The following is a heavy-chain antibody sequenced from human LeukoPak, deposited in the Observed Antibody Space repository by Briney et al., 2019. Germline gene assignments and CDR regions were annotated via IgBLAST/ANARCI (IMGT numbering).Heavy chain of an antibody. D-gene: IGHD1-26*01. CDR1: GDSIRTNNYF. CDR3: ARRPGHTWDMGNWFDP. J-gene: IGHJ5*02. Sequence: SETLSLTCSVSGDSIRTNNYFWGWIRQPPGMGLEWIGSISYNGITYYNPSLKSRASVSVDTSKNQFSLNLNSVTAADTAIYYCARRPGHTWDMGNWFDPWGQGTLVTVSS. V-gene: IGHV4-39*01. CDR2: ISYNGIT.